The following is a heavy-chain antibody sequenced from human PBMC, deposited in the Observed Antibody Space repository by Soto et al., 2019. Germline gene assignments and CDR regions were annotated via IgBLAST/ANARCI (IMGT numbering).Heavy chain of an antibody. V-gene: IGHV3-23*01. CDR2: ISGSGDNT. CDR1: GFTFSNYV. D-gene: IGHD2-8*02. J-gene: IGHJ4*02. CDR3: VKLVIVLVLYFDY. Sequence: GGSLRLSCAASGFTFSNYVMSWVRQAPGKGLEWVSSISGSGDNTYYADSVKGRFTISRDNSKNTLFLQMNSLRAEDTAVYYCVKLVIVLVLYFDYWGQGTLVTVSS.